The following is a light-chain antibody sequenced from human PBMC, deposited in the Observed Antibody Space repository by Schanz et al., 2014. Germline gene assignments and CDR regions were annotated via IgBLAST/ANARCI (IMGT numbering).Light chain of an antibody. J-gene: IGLJ3*02. CDR2: DVS. Sequence: QSALTQPAFVSGSPGQSITISCTATGSADGAFTYVSWYQQHPGKAPKLMIYDVSNRPSGVSNRFSGSKSGNTASLTISGLQAEDEADYYCSSYTSSTLGVFGGGTKLTVL. CDR1: GSADGAFTY. V-gene: IGLV2-14*01. CDR3: SSYTSSTLGV.